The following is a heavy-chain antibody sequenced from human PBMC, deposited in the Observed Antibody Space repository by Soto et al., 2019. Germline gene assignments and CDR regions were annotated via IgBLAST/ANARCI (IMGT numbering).Heavy chain of an antibody. D-gene: IGHD5-18*01. CDR2: ISGSGGST. Sequence: LRLSCAASGFTFSSYAMSWVRQAPGKGLEWVSAISGSGGSTCYADSVKGRFTISRDNSKNTLYLQMNSLRAEDTAVYYCAKDKTAMEGYNWFDPWGQGTLVTVSS. V-gene: IGHV3-23*01. CDR3: AKDKTAMEGYNWFDP. CDR1: GFTFSSYA. J-gene: IGHJ5*02.